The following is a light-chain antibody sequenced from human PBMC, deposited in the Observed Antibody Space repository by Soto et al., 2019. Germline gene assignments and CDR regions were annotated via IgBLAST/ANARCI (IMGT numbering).Light chain of an antibody. V-gene: IGKV3-20*01. CDR1: QSVSSSY. Sequence: EIVLTQSPGTLSLSPGERATLSCRASQSVSSSYLAWYQQKPGQAPRLLTFGASIRATGIPDRFSGSGSGTDFTLTISRLEPEDFAVYYCQQFGSSPLFGQGTRW. CDR3: QQFGSSPL. J-gene: IGKJ1*01. CDR2: GAS.